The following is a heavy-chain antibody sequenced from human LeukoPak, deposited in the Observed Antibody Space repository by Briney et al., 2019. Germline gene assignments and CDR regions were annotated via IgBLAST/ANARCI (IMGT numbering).Heavy chain of an antibody. V-gene: IGHV3-23*01. CDR2: ISDSGRSS. D-gene: IGHD3-16*02. CDR3: ARHDSFIPF. J-gene: IGHJ4*02. Sequence: GGSLRLSCVASGFTFSDYAMSWVRQAPGKGLEWVSGISDSGRSSYYTDSVKGRCTISRDNSKNTVSLQINNLRTEDTAVYFCARHDSFIPFWGQGTLDTVTS. CDR1: GFTFSDYA.